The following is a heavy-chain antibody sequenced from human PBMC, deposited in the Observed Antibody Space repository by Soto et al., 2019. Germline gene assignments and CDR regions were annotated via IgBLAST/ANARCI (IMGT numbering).Heavy chain of an antibody. J-gene: IGHJ6*02. CDR2: IYHSGST. Sequence: PSETLSLTCAVSGGSISSSNWWSWVRQPPGKGLEWIGEIYHSGSTNYNPSLKSRVTISVDKSKNQLSLKLSSVTAADTAVYYFAIDYMSPPSYYDILTGLDVWGQGTTVTVSS. CDR1: GGSISSSNW. D-gene: IGHD3-9*01. CDR3: AIDYMSPPSYYDILTGLDV. V-gene: IGHV4-4*02.